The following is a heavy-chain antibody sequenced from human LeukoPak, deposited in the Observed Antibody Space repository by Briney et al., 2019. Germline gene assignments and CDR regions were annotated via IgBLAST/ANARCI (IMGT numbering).Heavy chain of an antibody. CDR2: INDSANT. Sequence: SETLSLTCAVYGGSFSGYYWSWIRHPPGKGLGWIGEINDSANTNHNPTLKNRVTISVDTSKNPFSLNQSSLTPPDTAVYYWASPALAYAFWSGPSSYYFDYWGQGTLVTVSS. J-gene: IGHJ4*02. CDR3: ASPALAYAFWSGPSSYYFDY. V-gene: IGHV4-34*01. D-gene: IGHD3-3*01. CDR1: GGSFSGYY.